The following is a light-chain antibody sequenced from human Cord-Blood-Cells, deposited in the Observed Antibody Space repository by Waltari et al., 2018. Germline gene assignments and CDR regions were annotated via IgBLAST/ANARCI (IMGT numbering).Light chain of an antibody. CDR1: NLADKY. Sequence: SYELTQPPSVSVSPGPTASITCSGANLADKYSCWYQQKPGQSPVLVIYQDSKRPSGIPERFSGSNSGNTTTLTISGTQAMDEADYYCQAWDSSTVVFGGGTKLTVL. J-gene: IGLJ2*01. V-gene: IGLV3-1*01. CDR2: QDS. CDR3: QAWDSSTVV.